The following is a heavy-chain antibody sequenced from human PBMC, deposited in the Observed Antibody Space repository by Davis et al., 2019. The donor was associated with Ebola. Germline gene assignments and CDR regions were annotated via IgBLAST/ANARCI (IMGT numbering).Heavy chain of an antibody. J-gene: IGHJ6*02. CDR3: ARASGYATHYYYYGMDV. D-gene: IGHD5-12*01. CDR1: AYTFTSYG. CDR2: ISAYNGNT. V-gene: IGHV1-18*01. Sequence: AASVKVSCKASAYTFTSYGISWVRQAPGQGLEWMGWISAYNGNTNYAQKLQGRVTMTTDTSASTAYMELSSLRSEDTAVYYCARASGYATHYYYYGMDVWGQGTTVTVSS.